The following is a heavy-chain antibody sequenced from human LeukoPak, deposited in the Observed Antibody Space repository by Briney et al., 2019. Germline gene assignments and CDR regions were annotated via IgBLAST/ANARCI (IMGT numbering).Heavy chain of an antibody. V-gene: IGHV4-59*01. CDR1: GGSISSYY. CDR2: IYYSGST. D-gene: IGHD1-26*01. J-gene: IGHJ4*02. Sequence: ETLSLTCTVSGGSISSYYWSWIRQPPGKGLEWIGYIYYSGSTNYNPSLKSRVTISVDTSKNQFSLKLSSVTAADTAVYYCAGDRVGGSYDYWGQGTLVTVSS. CDR3: AGDRVGGSYDY.